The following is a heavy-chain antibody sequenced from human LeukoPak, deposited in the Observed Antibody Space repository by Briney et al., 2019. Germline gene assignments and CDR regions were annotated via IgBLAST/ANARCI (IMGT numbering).Heavy chain of an antibody. CDR3: AKPLSSSTWYYFDY. J-gene: IGHJ4*02. V-gene: IGHV3-30*18. Sequence: PGGSLRLSCAASGFTFSSYGMHWVRQAPGKGLEWVAAISYDGSNKYYADSVKGRFTISSDNSKNTLYLQLNSLRAEDTAVYYCAKPLSSSTWYYFDYWGQGTLVTVSS. CDR1: GFTFSSYG. CDR2: ISYDGSNK. D-gene: IGHD6-13*01.